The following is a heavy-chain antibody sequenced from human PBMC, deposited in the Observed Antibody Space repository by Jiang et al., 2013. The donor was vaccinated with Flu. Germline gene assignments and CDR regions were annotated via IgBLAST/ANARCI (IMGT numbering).Heavy chain of an antibody. CDR1: GYTFTSYG. Sequence: VKKPGASVKVSCKASGYTFTSYGISWVRQAPGQGLEWMGWISAYNGNTNYAQKLQGRVTMTTDTSTSTAYMELRSLRSDDTAVYYCARDRTYSSMYQLLFPQMSDYYYGMDVWGKGTTVTVSS. D-gene: IGHD2-2*01. CDR3: ARDRTYSSMYQLLFPQMSDYYYGMDV. J-gene: IGHJ6*04. CDR2: ISAYNGNT. V-gene: IGHV1-18*01.